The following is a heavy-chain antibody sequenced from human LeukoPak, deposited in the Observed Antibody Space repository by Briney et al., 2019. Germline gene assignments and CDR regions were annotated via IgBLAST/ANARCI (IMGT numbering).Heavy chain of an antibody. J-gene: IGHJ3*02. CDR3: ARGQSRDMEQGDAFDI. D-gene: IGHD1-26*01. V-gene: IGHV1-46*01. CDR2: INPSGGST. CDR1: GYTFTSYY. Sequence: ASVKVSCKASGYTFTSYYMHWVRQAPGQGLEWMGIINPSGGSTSYAQKFQGRVTMTRDTSTSTVYMVLSSLRSEDTAVYYCARGQSRDMEQGDAFDIWGQGTMVTVSS.